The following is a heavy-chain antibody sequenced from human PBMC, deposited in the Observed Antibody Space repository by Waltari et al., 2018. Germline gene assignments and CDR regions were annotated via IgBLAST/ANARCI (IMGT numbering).Heavy chain of an antibody. V-gene: IGHV4-39*07. CDR1: GGSISSSSYY. CDR2: IYYSGST. D-gene: IGHD2-2*02. J-gene: IGHJ5*02. Sequence: QLQLQESGPGLVKPSETLSLTCTVSGGSISSSSYYWGWIRQPPGKGLEWIGSIYYSGSTDYNPYLKSLVTISVDASKIQFSRKLSSVTAADTAVYYCARGGDVVVPAAIYWFDPWGQGTLVTVSS. CDR3: ARGGDVVVPAAIYWFDP.